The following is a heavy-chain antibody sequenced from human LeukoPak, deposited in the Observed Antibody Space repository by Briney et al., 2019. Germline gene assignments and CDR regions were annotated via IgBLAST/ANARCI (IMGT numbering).Heavy chain of an antibody. V-gene: IGHV3-74*01. CDR2: IGSGGSST. CDR1: GFTFRTYR. Sequence: PGGSLRLSCAASGFTFRTYRMHWVRQVPGKGLVWVSRIGSGGSSTNYADSVKGRFTISRDNARNTLYLQMNSLRAEDTAVYYCVTDNIRLLDYWGQGTLVTVSS. CDR3: VTDNIRLLDY. J-gene: IGHJ4*02. D-gene: IGHD3-22*01.